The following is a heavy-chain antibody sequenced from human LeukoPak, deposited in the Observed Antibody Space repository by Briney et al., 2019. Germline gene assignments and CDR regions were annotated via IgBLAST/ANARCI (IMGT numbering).Heavy chain of an antibody. CDR1: GFTFSTYA. CDR3: TLGSLYSSSWYGDY. J-gene: IGHJ4*02. CDR2: ISGDGGST. D-gene: IGHD6-13*01. Sequence: GGSLRLSCAASGFTFSTYAMTWVRQAPGKGLEWVSAISGDGGSTYYAVSVKGRFTISRDNSKNTLYLQINGLRAEDTAVYYCTLGSLYSSSWYGDYWGQGTLVTVSS. V-gene: IGHV3-23*01.